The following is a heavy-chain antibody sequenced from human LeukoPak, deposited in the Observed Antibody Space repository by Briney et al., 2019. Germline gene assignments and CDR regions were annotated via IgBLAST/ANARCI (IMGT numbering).Heavy chain of an antibody. D-gene: IGHD5-12*01. CDR1: GDSVSGHY. J-gene: IGHJ3*01. V-gene: IGHV4-59*02. Sequence: PSETLSLTCTVSGDSVSGHYWSWIRQTPGKGLEWIGYVSYSGGTNYNPSLKRRVSISLDTSKNQFSLKLSSPAAADPAVYYCARAPMAITTSAFPDAFDFWGQGTMVTVYS. CDR2: VSYSGGT. CDR3: ARAPMAITTSAFPDAFDF.